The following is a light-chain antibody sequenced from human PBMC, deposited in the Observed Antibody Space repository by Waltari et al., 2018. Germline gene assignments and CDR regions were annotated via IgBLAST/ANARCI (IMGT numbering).Light chain of an antibody. CDR1: NIGGKS. J-gene: IGLJ2*01. Sequence: SSVLTQPPSVSLAPGKTARITCGGNNIGGKSVHWYQQKPGQAPALVIYDGSDRHSGTPERFSGYNSENPATRTISRVEAVEEADYYVQVWDSNTDHVVFGGGTKLTVL. V-gene: IGLV3-21*01. CDR2: DGS. CDR3: QVWDSNTDHVV.